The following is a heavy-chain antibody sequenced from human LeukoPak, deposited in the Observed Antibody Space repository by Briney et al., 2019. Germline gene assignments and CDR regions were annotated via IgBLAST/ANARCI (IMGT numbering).Heavy chain of an antibody. Sequence: PGGSLRLSCAASGFTVSSNYMSWVRQAPGKGLEWVSVIYSGGSTYYADSVKGRFTISRDNSKNTLYLQMNSLRAEDTAVYYCARDLAYYYGSGLDYWGQGTLVTVSS. CDR3: ARDLAYYYGSGLDY. CDR2: IYSGGST. D-gene: IGHD3-10*01. J-gene: IGHJ4*02. V-gene: IGHV3-66*01. CDR1: GFTVSSNY.